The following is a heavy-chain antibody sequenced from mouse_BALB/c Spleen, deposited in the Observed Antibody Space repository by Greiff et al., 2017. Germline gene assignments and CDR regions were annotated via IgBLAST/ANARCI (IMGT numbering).Heavy chain of an antibody. CDR1: GFTFSNYW. Sequence: DVQLQESGGGLVQPGGSMKLSCVASGFTFSNYWMNWVRQSPEKGLEWVAEIRLKSNNYATHYAESVKGRFTISRDDSKSSVYLQMNNLRAEDTGIYYCTRLRRGYAMDYWGQGTSVTVSS. J-gene: IGHJ4*01. CDR2: IRLKSNNYAT. V-gene: IGHV6-6*02. CDR3: TRLRRGYAMDY.